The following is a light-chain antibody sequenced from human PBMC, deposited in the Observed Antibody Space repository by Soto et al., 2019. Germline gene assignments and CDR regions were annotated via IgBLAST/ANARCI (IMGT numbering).Light chain of an antibody. CDR1: QSVSNSY. J-gene: IGKJ1*01. V-gene: IGKV3-20*01. CDR2: GAS. CDR3: QQYGSSPWT. Sequence: EIVLTQSPGTLSLSPGERATLSCRASQSVSNSYLAWYQQKPGQAPRLLIYGASSRATGIPDRFSGSGSGTDFTLTISRLEPEDFAAYYCQQYGSSPWTFGQGTKVDIK.